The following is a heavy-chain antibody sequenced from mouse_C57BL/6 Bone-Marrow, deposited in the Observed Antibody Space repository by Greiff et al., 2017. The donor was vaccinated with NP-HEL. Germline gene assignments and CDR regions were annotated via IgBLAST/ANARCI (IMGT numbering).Heavy chain of an antibody. V-gene: IGHV1-82*01. CDR1: GYAFSSSW. CDR2: IYPGDGDT. CDR3: ARGSPYYYGRSPFAY. D-gene: IGHD1-1*01. J-gene: IGHJ3*01. Sequence: QVQLQQSGPELVKPGASVKISCKASGYAFSSSWMNWVKQRPGKGLEWIGRIYPGDGDTNYNGKFKGKATLTADKSSSTAYMQLSSLTSEDSAVYFCARGSPYYYGRSPFAYWGQGTLVTVSA.